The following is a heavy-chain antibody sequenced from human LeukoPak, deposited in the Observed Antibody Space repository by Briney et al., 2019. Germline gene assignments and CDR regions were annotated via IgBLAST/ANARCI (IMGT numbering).Heavy chain of an antibody. Sequence: VGSLRLSCAASGFTFSNAWMSWVRPAPGKGLEWVSSISSSSSYIYYADSVKGRFTISRDNSKNTLYLQKNSLRPEDTAVYYCAKDTVKVTTIRRVPHYMDVWGTGTTVTISS. CDR1: GFTFSNAW. J-gene: IGHJ6*03. CDR2: ISSSSSYI. CDR3: AKDTVKVTTIRRVPHYMDV. V-gene: IGHV3-21*01. D-gene: IGHD5-12*01.